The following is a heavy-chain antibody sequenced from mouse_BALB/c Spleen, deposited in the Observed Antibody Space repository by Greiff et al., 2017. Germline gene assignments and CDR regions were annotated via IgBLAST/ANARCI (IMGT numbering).Heavy chain of an antibody. D-gene: IGHD1-1*01. CDR1: GFTFSSYA. CDR2: ISSGGST. V-gene: IGHV5-6-5*01. CDR3: ARGQVYYGSSTGFAY. Sequence: EVKLQESGGGLVKPGGSLKLSCAASGFTFSSYAMSWVRQTPEKRLEWVASISSGGSTYYPDSVKGRFTISRDNARNILYLQMSSLRSEDTAMYYCARGQVYYGSSTGFAYWGQGTLVTVSA. J-gene: IGHJ3*01.